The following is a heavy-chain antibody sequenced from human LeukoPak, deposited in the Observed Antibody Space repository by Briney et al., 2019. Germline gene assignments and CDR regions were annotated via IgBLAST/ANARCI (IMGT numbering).Heavy chain of an antibody. D-gene: IGHD6-19*01. CDR1: GFPISSGHY. CDR2: LYHTGRT. J-gene: IGHJ4*02. V-gene: IGHV4-38-2*02. CDR3: VRGHRLVSPSPSFDY. Sequence: KTSENLSLTRSGSGFPISSGHYWGWIRQPPGKGLEWIGSLYHTGRTSYNPSLKSRVTLAVDTSEKPFSLTMTSLTAADTAVYYCVRGHRLVSPSPSFDYWGPGALVSVSS.